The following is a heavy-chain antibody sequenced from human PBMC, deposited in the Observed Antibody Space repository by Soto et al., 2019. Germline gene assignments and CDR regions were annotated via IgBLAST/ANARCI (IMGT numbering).Heavy chain of an antibody. CDR1: GYTFTSYE. CDR2: MNPKSGNT. J-gene: IGHJ6*02. V-gene: IGHV1-8*01. D-gene: IGHD3-9*01. Sequence: ASVKVSCKESGYTFTSYEINWLRQANGQGLEWMGWMNPKSGNTGYAHKFQGRVTMTRTTSISTAYTELSNMRSXETAVYYCARVASHDNLTGYYHYHYRIAVGSQGTTVTGPS. CDR3: ARVASHDNLTGYYHYHYRIAV.